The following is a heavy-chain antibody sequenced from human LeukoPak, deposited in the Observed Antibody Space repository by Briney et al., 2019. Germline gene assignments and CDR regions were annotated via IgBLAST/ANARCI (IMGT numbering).Heavy chain of an antibody. CDR3: TRHAGIAVAGTGY. D-gene: IGHD6-19*01. CDR2: ISYDGSNK. V-gene: IGHV3-30-3*01. J-gene: IGHJ4*02. Sequence: PGGSLGLSCAASGFTFSSYAMHWVRQAPGKGLEWVAVISYDGSNKHYADSVKGRFTISRDNSKNTLYLQMNSLKTEDTAVYYCTRHAGIAVAGTGYWGQGTLVTVSS. CDR1: GFTFSSYA.